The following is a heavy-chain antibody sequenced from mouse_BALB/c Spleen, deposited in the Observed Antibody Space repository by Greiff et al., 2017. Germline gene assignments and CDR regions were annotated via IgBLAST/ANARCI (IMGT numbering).Heavy chain of an antibody. J-gene: IGHJ4*01. CDR3: ARPSYYGSSIYYYAMDY. CDR1: GFAFSSYD. D-gene: IGHD1-1*01. Sequence: EVQGVESGGGLVKPGGSLKLSCAASGFAFSSYDMSWVRQTPEKRLEWVAYISSGGGSTYYPDTVKGRFTISRDNAKNTLYLQMSSLKSEDTAMYYCARPSYYGSSIYYYAMDYWGQGTSVTVSS. V-gene: IGHV5-12-1*01. CDR2: ISSGGGST.